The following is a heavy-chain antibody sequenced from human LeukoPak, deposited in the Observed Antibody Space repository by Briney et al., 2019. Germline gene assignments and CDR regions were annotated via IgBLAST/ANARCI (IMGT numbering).Heavy chain of an antibody. CDR2: IDPSDSYT. Sequence: GESLKISCKGSGYSFTSYWISWVRQMPGKGLEWMGRIDPSDSYTNYSPSFQGHVTISADKSISTAYLQWSSLKASDTAMYYCARLGYGSGVYYGFAPWGKGPLVTVS. CDR3: ARLGYGSGVYYGFAP. CDR1: GYSFTSYW. V-gene: IGHV5-10-1*01. J-gene: IGHJ5*02. D-gene: IGHD3-10*01.